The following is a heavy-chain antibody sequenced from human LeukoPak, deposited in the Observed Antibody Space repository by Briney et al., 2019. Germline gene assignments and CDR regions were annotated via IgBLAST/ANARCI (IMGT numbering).Heavy chain of an antibody. CDR1: GYTFTDYY. CDR2: INTYNGNT. J-gene: IGHJ4*02. Sequence: ASVKVSCKASGYTFTDYYIHWVRQAPGQGLEWMGWINTYNGNTNYAQKLQGRVAITTDTSTSTAYMELRSLRSDDAAVFYCARDLVDGVGAPGAYWGQGALVTVSS. CDR3: ARDLVDGVGAPGAY. V-gene: IGHV1-18*04. D-gene: IGHD1-26*01.